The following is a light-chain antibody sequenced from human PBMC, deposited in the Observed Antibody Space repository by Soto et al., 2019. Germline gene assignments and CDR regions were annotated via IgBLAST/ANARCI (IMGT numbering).Light chain of an antibody. J-gene: IGKJ1*01. CDR1: QSISSW. Sequence: DIQMTQSPSTLSASVGDRVTITCRASQSISSWLAWYQQKPGKAPKLLIYGASSRATGIPDRFSGSGSGTDFTLTISRLEPEDFAVYYCQQYGSSPRTFGQGTKVEIK. CDR2: GAS. V-gene: IGKV1-5*01. CDR3: QQYGSSPRT.